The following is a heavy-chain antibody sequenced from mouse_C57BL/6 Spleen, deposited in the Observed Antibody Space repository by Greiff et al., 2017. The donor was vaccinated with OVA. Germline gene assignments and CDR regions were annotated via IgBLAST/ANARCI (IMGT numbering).Heavy chain of an antibody. Sequence: QVQLQQSGPELVKPGASVKIPCKASGYAFSSSWMNWVKQRPGKGLEWIGRIYTGDGDTNYNGKFKGKATLPADKSSSTAYMPLSSLTSENSAVYFCASRTGTGSYASDYWGQGTSVTVSS. J-gene: IGHJ4*01. V-gene: IGHV1-82*01. CDR2: IYTGDGDT. CDR1: GYAFSSSW. CDR3: ASRTGTGSYASDY. D-gene: IGHD4-1*01.